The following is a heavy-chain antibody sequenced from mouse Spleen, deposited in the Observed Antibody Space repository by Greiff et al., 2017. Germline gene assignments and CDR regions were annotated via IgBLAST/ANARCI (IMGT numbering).Heavy chain of an antibody. CDR1: GFSLTSYG. CDR3: ARKMDYDYDRYAMDY. J-gene: IGHJ4*01. Sequence: QVQLKESGPGLVQPSQSLSITCTVSGFSLTSYGVHWVRQSPGKGLEWLGVIWSGGSTDYNAAFISRLSISKDNSKSQVFFKMNSLQADDTAIYYCARKMDYDYDRYAMDYWGQGTSVTVSS. CDR2: IWSGGST. D-gene: IGHD2-4*01. V-gene: IGHV2-2*01.